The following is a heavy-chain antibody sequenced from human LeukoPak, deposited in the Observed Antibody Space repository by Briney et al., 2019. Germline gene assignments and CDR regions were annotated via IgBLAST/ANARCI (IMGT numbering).Heavy chain of an antibody. J-gene: IGHJ5*02. CDR2: LYYSGST. D-gene: IGHD3-22*01. Sequence: SETLSLTCTVSGGSLSSHYWSWVRQPPGKGLEGSGYLYYSGSTKYNPSLKSRVTISVDTSKNQFSMKLSSVTAADTAVYYCARLYDSSGYTNWLDPWGQGTLVTVSS. V-gene: IGHV4-59*11. CDR3: ARLYDSSGYTNWLDP. CDR1: GGSLSSHY.